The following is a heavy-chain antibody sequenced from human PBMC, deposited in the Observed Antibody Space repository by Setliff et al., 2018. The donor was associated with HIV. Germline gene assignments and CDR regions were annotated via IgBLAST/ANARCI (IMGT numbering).Heavy chain of an antibody. J-gene: IGHJ4*02. CDR2: IIPKSNTP. CDR1: GDTFSTFA. Sequence: SVKVSSKASGDTFSTFAIIWVRQAPGQGLEWMGGIIPKSNTPDYAQIFKGRLTITADESTSTAHMELVGLTSEDTAVYYCARGSPIVWFGEFLYPEIDYWGQGSLVTVSS. CDR3: ARGSPIVWFGEFLYPEIDY. V-gene: IGHV1-69*13. D-gene: IGHD3-10*01.